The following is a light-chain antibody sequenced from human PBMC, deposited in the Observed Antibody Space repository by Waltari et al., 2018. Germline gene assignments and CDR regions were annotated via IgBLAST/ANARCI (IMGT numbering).Light chain of an antibody. CDR2: KDT. Sequence: SFELTQPPSVSVSPGQTARITCSGDVLPKQYPHWYQQRPGQAPLLIIYKDTERPSGIPERFSGSSSGTTVTLTISGVLAEDEADYHCQSADSSGAYVVFGGGTKLTVL. J-gene: IGLJ2*01. V-gene: IGLV3-25*03. CDR1: VLPKQY. CDR3: QSADSSGAYVV.